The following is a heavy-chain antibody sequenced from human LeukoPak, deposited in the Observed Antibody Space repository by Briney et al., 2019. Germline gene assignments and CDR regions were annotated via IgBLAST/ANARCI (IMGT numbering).Heavy chain of an antibody. J-gene: IGHJ4*02. D-gene: IGHD5-18*01. V-gene: IGHV3-21*01. Sequence: GGSLRLSCAASGFTFNTYSMNWVRQAPGKGLEWVTSIRSGSSYIYYADSVKGRFTISRDNAKKSLYLQVNSLRAEDTAVYYCARHLSGVTGYTYGRGIDYWGQGTLVTVSS. CDR3: ARHLSGVTGYTYGRGIDY. CDR1: GFTFNTYS. CDR2: IRSGSSYI.